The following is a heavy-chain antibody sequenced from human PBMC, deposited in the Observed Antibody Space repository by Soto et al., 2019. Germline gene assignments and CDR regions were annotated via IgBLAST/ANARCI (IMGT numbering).Heavy chain of an antibody. J-gene: IGHJ4*02. CDR2: ISDSGST. D-gene: IGHD1-20*01. Sequence: SETLSLTCTVSGGSISNYYWTWIRQPPGKGLEWIGYISDSGSTSYNASLKSRVTISADTSTNQFSLKLTSVTAADTAVYYCARLRGYSWNDEGYWGQGTLVTVSS. V-gene: IGHV4-59*08. CDR3: ARLRGYSWNDEGY. CDR1: GGSISNYY.